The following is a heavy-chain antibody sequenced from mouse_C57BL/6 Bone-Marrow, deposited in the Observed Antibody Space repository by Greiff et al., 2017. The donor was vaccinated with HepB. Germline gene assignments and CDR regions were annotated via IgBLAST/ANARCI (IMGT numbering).Heavy chain of an antibody. V-gene: IGHV7-3*01. J-gene: IGHJ1*03. CDR1: GFTFTDYY. D-gene: IGHD2-4*01. CDR2: IRNKANGYTT. Sequence: EVMLVESGGGLVQPGGSLSLSCAASGFTFTDYYMSWVRQPPGKALEWLGFIRNKANGYTTEYSASVKGRFTISRDNSQSILYLQMNALRAEDSATYYCARYGSFGYYDYDRYFDVWGTGTTATVSS. CDR3: ARYGSFGYYDYDRYFDV.